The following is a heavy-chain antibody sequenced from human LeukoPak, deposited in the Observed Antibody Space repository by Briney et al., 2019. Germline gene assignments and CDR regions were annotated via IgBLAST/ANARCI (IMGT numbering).Heavy chain of an antibody. J-gene: IGHJ4*02. CDR3: ARVKDPSGWYSYFDY. CDR2: IYYSGST. D-gene: IGHD6-19*01. Sequence: PSETLSLTCTVSGGSVSSGSYYWSWIRQPPGKGLEWIGYIYYSGSTNYNPSLKSRVTISVDTSKNQFSLKLSSVTAADTAVYYCARVKDPSGWYSYFDYWGQGTLVTVSS. CDR1: GGSVSSGSYY. V-gene: IGHV4-61*01.